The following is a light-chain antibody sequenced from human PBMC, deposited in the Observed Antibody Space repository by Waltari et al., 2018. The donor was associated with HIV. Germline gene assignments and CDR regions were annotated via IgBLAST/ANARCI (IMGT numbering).Light chain of an antibody. J-gene: IGLJ3*02. CDR1: SGSIASNY. CDR3: QSYDSSNRWV. V-gene: IGLV6-57*03. Sequence: NFMLTQPHSVSESPGKTVTISCTRSSGSIASNYVQWYQQRPGSAPTTVIYEDNQRPSGVPDRFSGSIDSSSNSASLTISGLKTEDEAAYYCQSYDSSNRWVFGGGTKLTVL. CDR2: EDN.